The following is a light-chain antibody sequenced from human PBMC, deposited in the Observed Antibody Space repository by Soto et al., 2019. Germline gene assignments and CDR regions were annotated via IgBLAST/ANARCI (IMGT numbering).Light chain of an antibody. V-gene: IGLV2-11*01. Sequence: QSALTQPRSVSGSPGHSVAISCTGTSSDVGGYNYVSWYQQHPGKAPKLMIFDVSQRPSGVPDRFSGSKSANTASLTSSGLQAEEEADYYCCSYAGRYTWVFGGGTKLTVL. J-gene: IGLJ3*02. CDR1: SSDVGGYNY. CDR2: DVS. CDR3: CSYAGRYTWV.